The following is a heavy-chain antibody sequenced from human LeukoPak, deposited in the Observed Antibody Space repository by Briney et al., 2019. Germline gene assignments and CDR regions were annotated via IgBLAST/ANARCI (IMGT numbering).Heavy chain of an antibody. V-gene: IGHV4-61*02. J-gene: IGHJ6*03. CDR3: ARAGYSYYYYYMDV. CDR1: GGSISSGSYY. Sequence: SQTLSLTCTVSGGSISSGSYYWSWIRQPAGKGLEWIGRIYSSGSTNYNPSLKSRVTISLDTSKNQFSLKLSSVTAADTAVYYCARAGYSYYYYYMDVWGKGTTVTVSS. CDR2: IYSSGST. D-gene: IGHD3-16*02.